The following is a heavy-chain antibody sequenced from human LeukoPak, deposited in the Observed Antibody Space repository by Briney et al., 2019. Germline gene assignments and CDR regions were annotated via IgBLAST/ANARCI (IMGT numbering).Heavy chain of an antibody. CDR1: GGSISSYY. V-gene: IGHV4-4*07. J-gene: IGHJ4*02. Sequence: SSETLSLTCTVSGGSISSYYWSWIRQPAGKGLEWIGRIYTSGSTNYNPSLKSRATMSVDTSKNQFSLKLSSVTAADTAVYYCARVGDYGGNFDYWGQGTLVTVSS. D-gene: IGHD4-23*01. CDR3: ARVGDYGGNFDY. CDR2: IYTSGST.